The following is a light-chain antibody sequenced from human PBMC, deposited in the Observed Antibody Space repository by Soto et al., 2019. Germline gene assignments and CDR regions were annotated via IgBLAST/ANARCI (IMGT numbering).Light chain of an antibody. CDR1: SSDVGGYNY. CDR2: DVS. J-gene: IGLJ1*01. Sequence: HSALTQPASVSGSPGQSITLSCTGTSSDVGGYNYVSWYQQHPGKAPKLMIYDVSNRPSGVSNRFSGSKSGNTASLTISGLQAEYEADYYCSSYTSSSTLYVFGTGTKLTVL. CDR3: SSYTSSSTLYV. V-gene: IGLV2-14*01.